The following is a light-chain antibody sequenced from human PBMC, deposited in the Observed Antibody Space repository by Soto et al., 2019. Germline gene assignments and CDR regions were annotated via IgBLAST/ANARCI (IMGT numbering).Light chain of an antibody. CDR2: GAS. V-gene: IGKV3-20*01. CDR1: QSISSNY. J-gene: IGKJ4*01. CDR3: QQYGTSVT. Sequence: EIVLTQSPGTLSLSQGERATLSCRASQSISSNYLAWYQQKPGQAPRLLIYGASSRATGITDRFSGSGSGTDFTLTISRLEPEDFAMYYCQQYGTSVTFGGGTKVDIK.